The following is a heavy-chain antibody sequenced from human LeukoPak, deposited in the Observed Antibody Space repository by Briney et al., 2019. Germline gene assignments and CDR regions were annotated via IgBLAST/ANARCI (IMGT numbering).Heavy chain of an antibody. CDR1: GFTVSSNY. CDR3: AKLEGITIFGVVSFDY. Sequence: GGSLRLSCAASGFTVSSNYMSWVRQAPGKGLEWVSVIYSGGSTYYADSVKGRFTISRDNSKNTLYLQMNSLRAEDTAVYYCAKLEGITIFGVVSFDYWGQGTLVTVSS. CDR2: IYSGGST. D-gene: IGHD3-3*01. J-gene: IGHJ4*02. V-gene: IGHV3-53*01.